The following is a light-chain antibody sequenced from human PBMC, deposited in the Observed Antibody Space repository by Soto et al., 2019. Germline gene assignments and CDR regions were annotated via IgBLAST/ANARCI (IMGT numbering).Light chain of an antibody. CDR1: QSISNSY. CDR3: QQYGTSPRT. J-gene: IGKJ1*01. CDR2: GAS. Sequence: EIVLTQSPGTLSLSPGERATLSCRASQSISNSYLAWHQQKPGQAPRLLIYGASNRATGIPDRFSGSGSGTDFTLTIHRLEPEDFAVYYCQQYGTSPRTFGQGTRVEIK. V-gene: IGKV3-20*01.